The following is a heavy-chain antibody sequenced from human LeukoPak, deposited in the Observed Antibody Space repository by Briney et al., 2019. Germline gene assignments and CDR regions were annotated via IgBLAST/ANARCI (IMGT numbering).Heavy chain of an antibody. CDR3: AKIQGDYIVYYFYGMDV. CDR1: GFTFSTYA. D-gene: IGHD4-17*01. Sequence: GGSLRLSCAASGFTFSTYAMSWVRQAPGKGLEWVSAISGGGGSTYYAASVKGRSTISRDNSKNTLYLQMNGLRAEDTAVYYCAKIQGDYIVYYFYGMDVWGQGTTVTVSS. CDR2: ISGGGGST. V-gene: IGHV3-23*01. J-gene: IGHJ6*02.